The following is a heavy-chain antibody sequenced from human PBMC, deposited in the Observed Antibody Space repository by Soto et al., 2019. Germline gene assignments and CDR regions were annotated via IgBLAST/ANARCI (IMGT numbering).Heavy chain of an antibody. CDR1: GYTFTSYG. CDR2: ISVYNGNT. Sequence: ASVKVSCKASGYTFTSYGISWVRQAPGQGLEWMGWISVYNGNTNDAQKLQGRVTMTTDTSTSTAYMELRSLRSDDTAVYYCARDTWIVAARPAYYGMDVWGQGTTVTVSS. J-gene: IGHJ6*02. D-gene: IGHD6-6*01. CDR3: ARDTWIVAARPAYYGMDV. V-gene: IGHV1-18*01.